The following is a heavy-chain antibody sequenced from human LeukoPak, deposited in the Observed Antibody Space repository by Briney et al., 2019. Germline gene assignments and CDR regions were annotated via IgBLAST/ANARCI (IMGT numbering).Heavy chain of an antibody. CDR3: ERTRKYYYGSGSYYLD. V-gene: IGHV4-4*02. J-gene: IGHJ4*02. CDR1: GGSISSSNW. D-gene: IGHD3-10*01. CDR2: IYHSGST. Sequence: PSETLSLTCAVSGGSISSSNWWGWVRQPPGKGPEWIGEIYHSGSTNYNPSLKSRVTISVDKSKNQFSVKLSSVTAADTAVYYCERTRKYYYGSGSYYLDWSQGSLVTV.